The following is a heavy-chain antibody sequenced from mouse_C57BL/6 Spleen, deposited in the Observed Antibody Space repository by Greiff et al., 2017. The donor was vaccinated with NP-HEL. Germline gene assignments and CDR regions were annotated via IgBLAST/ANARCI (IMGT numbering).Heavy chain of an antibody. CDR3: ARVNWAYFDY. Sequence: EVQVVESGPGLVKPSQSLSLTCSVTGYSITSGYYWNWIRQFPGNKLEWMGYISYDGSNNYNPSLKNRISITRDTSKNQFFLKLNSVTTEDTATYYCARVNWAYFDYWGQGTTLTVSS. J-gene: IGHJ2*01. CDR2: ISYDGSN. D-gene: IGHD4-1*01. CDR1: GYSITSGYY. V-gene: IGHV3-6*01.